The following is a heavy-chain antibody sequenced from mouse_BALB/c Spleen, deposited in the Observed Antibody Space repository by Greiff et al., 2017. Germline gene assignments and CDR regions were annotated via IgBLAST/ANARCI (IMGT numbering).Heavy chain of an antibody. CDR2: ISSGSSTI. CDR1: GFTFSSFG. J-gene: IGHJ2*01. V-gene: IGHV5-17*02. CDR3: ARDRYDDGYYFDY. Sequence: EVNLVESGGGLVQPGGSRKLSCAASGFTFSSFGMHWVRQAPEKGLEWVAYISSGSSTIYYADTVTGRFTISRDNPKNTLFLQMTSLRSEDTAMYYCARDRYDDGYYFDYWGQGTTLTVSS. D-gene: IGHD2-14*01.